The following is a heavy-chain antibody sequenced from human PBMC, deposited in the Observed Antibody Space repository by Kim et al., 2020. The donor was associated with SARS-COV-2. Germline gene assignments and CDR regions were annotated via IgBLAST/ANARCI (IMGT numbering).Heavy chain of an antibody. CDR2: IIPIFGTA. Sequence: SVKVSCKASGGTFSSYAISWVRQAPGQGLEWMGGIIPIFGTANYAQKFQGRVTITADESTSTAYMELSSLRSEDTAVYYCARDKVRGVITPYYYYYGMDVWGQGTTVTVSS. D-gene: IGHD3-10*01. V-gene: IGHV1-69*13. J-gene: IGHJ6*02. CDR3: ARDKVRGVITPYYYYYGMDV. CDR1: GGTFSSYA.